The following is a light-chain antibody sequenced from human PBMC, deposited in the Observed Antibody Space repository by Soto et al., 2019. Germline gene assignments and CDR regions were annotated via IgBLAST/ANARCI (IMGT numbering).Light chain of an antibody. V-gene: IGLV2-8*01. Sequence: QSVLTQPPSASGSPGQSVTISCTGTSSDVGGYNYVSWYQQHPGKAPKLMIYEVSKRPPGVPDRFSGSKSGNTASLTVSGLQAEDEADYYCSSYAGSNREVFGTGTKLTVL. CDR3: SSYAGSNREV. CDR1: SSDVGGYNY. CDR2: EVS. J-gene: IGLJ1*01.